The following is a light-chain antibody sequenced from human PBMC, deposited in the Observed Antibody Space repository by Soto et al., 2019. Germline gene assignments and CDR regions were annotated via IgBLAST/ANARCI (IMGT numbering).Light chain of an antibody. CDR3: SSYAGSNNWV. V-gene: IGLV2-8*01. J-gene: IGLJ3*02. CDR2: DVS. CDR1: SSDVGGYNY. Sequence: QSALTQPPSASGSPGQSVTISCTGTSSDVGGYNYVSWYQQHPGKAPKLMIYDVSKRPSGVPDRFSGSKSGNTASLTVSGLQAEDEAGYYCSSYAGSNNWVFGGGTKVTVL.